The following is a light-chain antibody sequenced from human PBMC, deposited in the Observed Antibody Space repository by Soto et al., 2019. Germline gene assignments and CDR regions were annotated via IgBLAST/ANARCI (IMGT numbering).Light chain of an antibody. CDR1: QSVSSTY. CDR3: QQYGSSPWT. V-gene: IGKV3-20*01. J-gene: IGKJ1*01. CDR2: GSS. Sequence: EIVLTQSPGTLSLSPGERATLSCRASQSVSSTYLAWYQQQPDQAPRLLIYGSSSRSTGIPGRFSGSGSGTDFTLTISRLEPEDFAAYYCQQYGSSPWTFGQGTKVEIK.